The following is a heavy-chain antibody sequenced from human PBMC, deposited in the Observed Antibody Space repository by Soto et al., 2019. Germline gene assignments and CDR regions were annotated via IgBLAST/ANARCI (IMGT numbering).Heavy chain of an antibody. J-gene: IGHJ4*02. V-gene: IGHV3-48*03. D-gene: IGHD3-10*01. CDR3: TRAAWFPYLSFY. CDR2: ISSSGSTA. CDR1: GFTFSRFE. Sequence: GGSLRLSCAASGFTFSRFELHWVRQAPGKGLEWISYISSSGSTAYYASSVEGRFTISRDNANNSVCLQMDSLRAEDTALYYCTRAAWFPYLSFYWGQGALVTVSS.